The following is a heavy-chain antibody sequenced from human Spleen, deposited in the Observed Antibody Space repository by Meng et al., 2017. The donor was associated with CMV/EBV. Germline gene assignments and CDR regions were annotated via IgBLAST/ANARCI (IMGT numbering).Heavy chain of an antibody. D-gene: IGHD4-17*01. Sequence: GESLKISCAASGFTFSSYAMSWVRQAPGKGLEWVSTIGGSGSNTFYADSVKGRFTISRDNAKNSLYLQMNSLRAEDTAVYYCARLYGSAFDIWGQGTMVTVSS. V-gene: IGHV3-23*01. CDR3: ARLYGSAFDI. CDR1: GFTFSSYA. J-gene: IGHJ3*02. CDR2: IGGSGSNT.